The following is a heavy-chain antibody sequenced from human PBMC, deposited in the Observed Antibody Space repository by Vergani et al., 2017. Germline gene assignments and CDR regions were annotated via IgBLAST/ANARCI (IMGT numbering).Heavy chain of an antibody. CDR2: IYHSGST. Sequence: QVHLQESGPGLVKPSETLSLTCAVSGYSISSGYYWGWIRQPPGKGLEWIGSIYHSGSTYYNPSLKSRVTISVDTSKNQFSLKLSSVTAADTAVYYCARHYYDSSGYYFDYWGQGTLVTVSS. J-gene: IGHJ4*02. D-gene: IGHD3-22*01. V-gene: IGHV4-38-2*01. CDR1: GYSISSGYY. CDR3: ARHYYDSSGYYFDY.